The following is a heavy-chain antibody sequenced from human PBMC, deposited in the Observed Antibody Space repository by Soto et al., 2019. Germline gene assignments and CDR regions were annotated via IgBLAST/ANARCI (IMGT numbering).Heavy chain of an antibody. J-gene: IGHJ6*03. D-gene: IGHD3-10*01. CDR2: ISYDGSNK. V-gene: IGHV3-30*18. CDR1: GFTFSSYG. CDR3: AKNRKERSYYYYYYYMDV. Sequence: QVQLVESGGGVVQPGRSLRLSCAASGFTFSSYGMHWVRQAPGKGLEGVAVISYDGSNKYYADSVKGRFTISRDNSKNTLYLQMNSLRAEDTAVYYCAKNRKERSYYYYYYYMDVWGKGTTVTVSS.